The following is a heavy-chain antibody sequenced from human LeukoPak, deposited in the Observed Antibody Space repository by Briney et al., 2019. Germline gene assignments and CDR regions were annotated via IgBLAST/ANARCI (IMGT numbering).Heavy chain of an antibody. D-gene: IGHD1-26*01. J-gene: IGHJ3*02. V-gene: IGHV1-69*01. CDR2: IIPIFGTA. Sequence: SVKVSCKASGGTFSSYAISWVRQAPGQGLEWMGGIIPIFGTANYAQKFQGRVTITADESTSTAYMELSSLRPEDTAVYYCASRIVGATPAFDIWGQGTMVTVSS. CDR3: ASRIVGATPAFDI. CDR1: GGTFSSYA.